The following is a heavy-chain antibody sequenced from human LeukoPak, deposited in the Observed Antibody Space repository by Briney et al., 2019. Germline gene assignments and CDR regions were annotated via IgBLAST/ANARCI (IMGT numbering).Heavy chain of an antibody. V-gene: IGHV3-30*03. CDR1: GFTFDSYG. Sequence: GRSLRLSCAASGFTFDSYGMHWVRQAPGKGLEWVAVISYDGNNKYYANSVKGRFTISRDNSKNTLYLQMNSLRAEDTAVYYCATRRGYGDYSGPSDYWGQGTLVTVSS. CDR2: ISYDGNNK. CDR3: ATRRGYGDYSGPSDY. D-gene: IGHD4-17*01. J-gene: IGHJ4*02.